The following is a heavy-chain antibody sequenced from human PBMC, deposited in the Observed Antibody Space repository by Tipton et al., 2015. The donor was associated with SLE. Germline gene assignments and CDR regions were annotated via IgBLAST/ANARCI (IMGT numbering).Heavy chain of an antibody. CDR2: IIPIFGSA. J-gene: IGHJ4*02. CDR3: ASLPGGDTTGYLKFGGDD. CDR1: GGTFNSYV. V-gene: IGHV1-69*01. D-gene: IGHD1-26*01. Sequence: LVQSGAEVKKPGSSVKVSCMASGGTFNSYVITWVRQAPGQGLEWMGGIIPIFGSANYSQKFQGRLTITADESTSTAYMELSSLRSEDTAVYYSASLPGGDTTGYLKFGGDDCGQGTLVTVSS.